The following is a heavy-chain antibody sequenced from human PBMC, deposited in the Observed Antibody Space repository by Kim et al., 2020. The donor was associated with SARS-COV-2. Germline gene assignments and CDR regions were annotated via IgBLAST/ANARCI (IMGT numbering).Heavy chain of an antibody. CDR3: ARPYSGSYYGYFDY. Sequence: GGSLRLSCAASGFTFSSYAMHWVRQAPGKGLEWVAVISYDGSNKYYADSVKGRFTISRDNSKNTLYLQMNGLRAEDTAVYYCARPYSGSYYGYFDYWGQG. CDR2: ISYDGSNK. D-gene: IGHD1-26*01. V-gene: IGHV3-30-3*01. CDR1: GFTFSSYA. J-gene: IGHJ4*02.